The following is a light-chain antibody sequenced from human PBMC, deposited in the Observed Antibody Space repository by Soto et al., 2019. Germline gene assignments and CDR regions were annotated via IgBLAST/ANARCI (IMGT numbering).Light chain of an antibody. CDR1: QDISHY. CDR3: QQAYTFPRT. V-gene: IGKV1D-12*01. CDR2: GAS. J-gene: IGKJ1*01. Sequence: DIQVTQSPSSVSASVGARVTITCRASQDISHYLAWYQQKPGKAPKLLIYGASSLQSGVPSRFSGSGSGTDFTLPISSLQPEDFATFYCQQAYTFPRTFGQGTKVEI.